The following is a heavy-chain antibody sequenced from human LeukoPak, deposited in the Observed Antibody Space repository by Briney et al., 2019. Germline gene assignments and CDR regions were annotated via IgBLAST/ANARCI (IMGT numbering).Heavy chain of an antibody. D-gene: IGHD2-2*01. V-gene: IGHV4-31*03. J-gene: IGHJ5*02. Sequence: SQTLSLTCTVSGGSISSGGYYWSWIRQHPGKGLEWIGYIYYSGSTYYNPSLKSRVTISVDTSNTQFYLKLSSVPAADTAVYYCASDHCSSTSCYVGTSWFDPWGQGTLVTVSS. CDR1: GGSISSGGYY. CDR3: ASDHCSSTSCYVGTSWFDP. CDR2: IYYSGST.